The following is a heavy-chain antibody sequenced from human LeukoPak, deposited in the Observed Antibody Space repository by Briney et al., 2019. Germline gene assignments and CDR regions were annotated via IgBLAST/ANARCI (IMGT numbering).Heavy chain of an antibody. Sequence: SETLSLTCTVSGGSISSYYWSWIRQPAGKGLEWIGRIYTSGSTSYNPSLKSRVTMSVDTSKNQFSLKLSSVTAADTAVYYCARGARDILTGYYEYYFDYWGQGTLVTVSS. V-gene: IGHV4-4*07. CDR1: GGSISSYY. CDR2: IYTSGST. J-gene: IGHJ4*02. D-gene: IGHD3-9*01. CDR3: ARGARDILTGYYEYYFDY.